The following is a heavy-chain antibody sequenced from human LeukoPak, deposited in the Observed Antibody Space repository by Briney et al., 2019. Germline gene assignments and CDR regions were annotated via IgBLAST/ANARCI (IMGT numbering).Heavy chain of an antibody. V-gene: IGHV3-21*01. Sequence: GGSLRLSCAASGFTVSSNYMSWVRQAPGKGLEWVSSISGSSSYIFYADSVKGRFTISRDNAKNSLYLQMNSLRAEDTAVYFCARGYPEPIAAAGNLVYWGQGTLVTVSS. D-gene: IGHD6-13*01. J-gene: IGHJ4*02. CDR3: ARGYPEPIAAAGNLVY. CDR1: GFTVSSNY. CDR2: ISGSSSYI.